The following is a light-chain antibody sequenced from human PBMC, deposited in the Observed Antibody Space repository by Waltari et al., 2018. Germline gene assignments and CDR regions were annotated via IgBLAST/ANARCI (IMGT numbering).Light chain of an antibody. CDR2: RSN. CDR1: STNIGRNY. CDR3: AAWDDSLSGHVI. V-gene: IGLV1-47*01. Sequence: QSVLTQPPSASGTPGPRVIISCSGSSTNIGRNYVSWYQRLPGTAPRLLIYRSNQRPSGVPERISGSKSGTSASLAISGLRSEDEAEYYCAAWDDSLSGHVIFGGGTKLTVL. J-gene: IGLJ2*01.